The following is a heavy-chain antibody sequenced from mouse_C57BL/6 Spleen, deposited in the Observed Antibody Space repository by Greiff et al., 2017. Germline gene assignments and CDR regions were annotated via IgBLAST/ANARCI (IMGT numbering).Heavy chain of an antibody. CDR1: GYSFTDYN. D-gene: IGHD1-1*01. CDR3: ARRNYGSSYEDD. V-gene: IGHV1-39*01. CDR2: INPNYGTT. Sequence: VQLQQSGPELVKPGASVKISCKASGYSFTDYNMNWVKQSNGKSLEWIGVINPNYGTTSYNQKFKGQATLTVDNSSSTAYMQLNSLTSEDSAVYYCARRNYGSSYEDDWGKGTTLTVSS. J-gene: IGHJ2*01.